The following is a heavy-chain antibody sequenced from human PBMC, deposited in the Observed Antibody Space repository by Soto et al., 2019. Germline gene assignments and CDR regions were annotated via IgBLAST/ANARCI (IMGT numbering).Heavy chain of an antibody. D-gene: IGHD3-16*02. CDR3: ARAKYDYIWGSYHPFDQ. Sequence: QVQLVQSGAEVKKPGASVRLSCKVSAKSFDNFAVHWVRQTPGQRPEWMGRINVGDDKTKYSEKFQGRVIVSYDTSATTAYMELRALSSEDTAVYYCARAKYDYIWGSYHPFDQWAQGAQVTVAS. CDR1: AKSFDNFA. J-gene: IGHJ4*02. CDR2: INVGDDKT. V-gene: IGHV1-3*01.